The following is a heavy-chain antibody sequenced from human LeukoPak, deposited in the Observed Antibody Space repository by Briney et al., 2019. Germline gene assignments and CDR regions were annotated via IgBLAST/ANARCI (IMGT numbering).Heavy chain of an antibody. J-gene: IGHJ3*02. CDR1: GFTFSNYG. V-gene: IGHV3-33*01. Sequence: GRSLRLSCAASGFTFSNYGMHWVRQAPGKGLEWGAVIWYDGSNKYYADSVKGRFTISRDNSKNTLYLQMNSLRAEDTAVYYCARDRDGDYVDAFDIWGPGTMVTVSS. CDR3: ARDRDGDYVDAFDI. CDR2: IWYDGSNK. D-gene: IGHD4-17*01.